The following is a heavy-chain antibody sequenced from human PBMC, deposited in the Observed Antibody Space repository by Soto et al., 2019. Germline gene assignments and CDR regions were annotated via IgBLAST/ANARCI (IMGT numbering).Heavy chain of an antibody. D-gene: IGHD4-4*01. CDR2: IIPIFGTA. J-gene: IGHJ3*02. Sequence: ASVKVSCKASGGTFSSYAISWVRQAPGQGLEWMGGIIPIFGTANYAQKFQGRVTITADESTSTAYMELSSLRSEDTAVYYCARGGDTVTTPDAFDIWGQGTMVTVSS. CDR3: ARGGDTVTTPDAFDI. CDR1: GGTFSSYA. V-gene: IGHV1-69*13.